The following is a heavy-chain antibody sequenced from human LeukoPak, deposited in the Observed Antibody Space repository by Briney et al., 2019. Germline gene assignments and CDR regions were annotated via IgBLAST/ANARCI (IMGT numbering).Heavy chain of an antibody. J-gene: IGHJ1*01. CDR1: GDSVSSNSAA. CDR3: ARLYSSSWYTEEEYFQH. V-gene: IGHV6-1*01. CDR2: TYYRSKWYN. D-gene: IGHD6-13*01. Sequence: SQTLSLTCAISGDSVSSNSAAWNWIRQSPSRGLEWLGRTYYRSKWYNDYAVSVKSRITINPDTSKNQFSLQLNSVTPEDTAAYYCARLYSSSWYTEEEYFQHWGQGTLVTVSS.